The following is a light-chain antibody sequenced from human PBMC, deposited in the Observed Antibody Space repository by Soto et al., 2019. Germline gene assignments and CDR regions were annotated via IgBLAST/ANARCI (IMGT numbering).Light chain of an antibody. CDR2: KTS. Sequence: DIQMTQSPSTLSASVGDRVSITCRASQSLNSWLAWYQQKPGKAPKLLIYKTSTLESGVPSRFSGSGSVTEFTLTISNLQPDDFATYYCPQYKTYSFGQGTKLEIK. CDR1: QSLNSW. CDR3: PQYKTYS. V-gene: IGKV1-5*03. J-gene: IGKJ2*01.